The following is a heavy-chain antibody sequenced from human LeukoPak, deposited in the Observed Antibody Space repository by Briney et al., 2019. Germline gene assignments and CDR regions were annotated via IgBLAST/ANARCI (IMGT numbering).Heavy chain of an antibody. CDR1: GFTFSTYE. J-gene: IGHJ4*02. V-gene: IGHV3-48*03. D-gene: IGHD3-9*01. CDR3: AKGLHYNILTGFRREYYFDS. Sequence: GGSLRLSCAASGFTFSTYEMNWVRQAPGKGLQWVSYISGSSNTIYYADSVKGRFTISRDNAKNSLYLQMNSLGAEDTAIYYCAKGLHYNILTGFRREYYFDSGGQGTLVTVSS. CDR2: ISGSSNTI.